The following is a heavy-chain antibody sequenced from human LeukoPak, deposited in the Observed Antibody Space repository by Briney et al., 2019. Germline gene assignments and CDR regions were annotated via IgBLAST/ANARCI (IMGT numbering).Heavy chain of an antibody. CDR3: TIDHVEYSGYDLTYYFDY. V-gene: IGHV3-15*01. Sequence: GGSLRLSCAASGFTFSNAWMSWVRQAPGKGLEWVGRIKSKTDGGTTDYAAPVKGRFTISRDDSKNTLYLQMNSLKTEDTAVYYCTIDHVEYSGYDLTYYFDYWGQGTLVTVSS. D-gene: IGHD5-12*01. CDR2: IKSKTDGGTT. CDR1: GFTFSNAW. J-gene: IGHJ4*02.